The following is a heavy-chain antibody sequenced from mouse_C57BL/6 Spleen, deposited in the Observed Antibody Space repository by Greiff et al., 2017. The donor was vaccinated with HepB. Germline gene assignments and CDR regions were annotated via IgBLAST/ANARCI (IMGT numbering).Heavy chain of an antibody. Sequence: EVQLVESGPVLVKPGASVKMSCKASGYTFTDYYMNWVKQSHGKSLEWIGVINPYNGGTSYNQKFKGKATLTVDKSSSTAYMELNSLTSEDSAVYYCARNPHYYGSSYNAMDYWGQGTSVTVSS. D-gene: IGHD1-1*01. CDR1: GYTFTDYY. J-gene: IGHJ4*01. V-gene: IGHV1-19*01. CDR2: INPYNGGT. CDR3: ARNPHYYGSSYNAMDY.